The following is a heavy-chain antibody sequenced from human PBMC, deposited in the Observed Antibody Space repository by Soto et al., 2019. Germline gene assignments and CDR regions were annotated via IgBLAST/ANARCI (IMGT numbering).Heavy chain of an antibody. V-gene: IGHV1-46*01. CDR3: ARAGRSSSSTPFPWFDP. CDR2: INPSGGST. D-gene: IGHD6-6*01. Sequence: ASVKVSCKASGYTFTSYYMHWVRQAPGQGFEWMGIINPSGGSTSYAQKFQGRVTMTRDTSTSTFYMELSSLRSEDTAVYYCARAGRSSSSTPFPWFDPWGQGTLVTVSS. J-gene: IGHJ5*02. CDR1: GYTFTSYY.